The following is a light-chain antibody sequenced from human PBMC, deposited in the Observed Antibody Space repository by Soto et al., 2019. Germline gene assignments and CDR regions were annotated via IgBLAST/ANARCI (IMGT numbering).Light chain of an antibody. V-gene: IGLV2-14*01. CDR2: DVS. CDR1: SSDVGGYNY. Sequence: QSALTQPASVSGSPGQSITISCTGNSSDVGGYNYVSWYQQHPGKAPKLMIYDVSNQPSGVSNRFSGSKSGNTASLTISGLQAEDEADYYCSSYTGSSTFFGTGTKVTVL. CDR3: SSYTGSSTF. J-gene: IGLJ1*01.